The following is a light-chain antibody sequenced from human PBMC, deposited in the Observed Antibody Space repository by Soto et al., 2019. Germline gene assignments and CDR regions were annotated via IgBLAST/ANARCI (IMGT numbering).Light chain of an antibody. Sequence: ETVMTQSPATLSVSPGERATLSCRASQSVTTYLAWYQQKPGQAPRLLIYDASNRATGIPARFSGSGSGTDFTLTISRLEPEDSAVYYCQFYGSSLITFGQGTQREIK. CDR1: QSVTTY. V-gene: IGKV3-11*01. J-gene: IGKJ5*01. CDR2: DAS. CDR3: QFYGSSLIT.